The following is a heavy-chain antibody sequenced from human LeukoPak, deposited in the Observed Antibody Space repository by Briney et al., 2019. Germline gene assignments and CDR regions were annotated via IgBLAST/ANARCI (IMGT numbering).Heavy chain of an antibody. CDR3: TSLFSPN. Sequence: GGSLRLSCAASGFIFSDYWMSWVRQAPEKGLEWVANIKQDGSQELYADSVKGRFTISRDNAKNSPYLQMDRLTPADTGVYYCTSLFSPNWGQGTLVTVSS. CDR1: GFIFSDYW. J-gene: IGHJ4*02. CDR2: IKQDGSQE. V-gene: IGHV3-7*01.